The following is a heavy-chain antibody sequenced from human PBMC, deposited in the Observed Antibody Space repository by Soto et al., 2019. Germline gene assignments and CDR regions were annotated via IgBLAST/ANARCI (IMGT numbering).Heavy chain of an antibody. CDR3: ARHGPDRELATLNPFAY. CDR1: GYQFTSYW. CDR2: FDPSDSYT. D-gene: IGHD5-12*01. V-gene: IGHV5-10-1*01. J-gene: IGHJ4*02. Sequence: GHSLKISDPRSGYQFTSYWITWVHQMPGRGLELMGRFDPSDSYTNYSPSFQGHVTISADKSISTAYLQWSSLKASDTAMYYGARHGPDRELATLNPFAYLGQGTLVTV.